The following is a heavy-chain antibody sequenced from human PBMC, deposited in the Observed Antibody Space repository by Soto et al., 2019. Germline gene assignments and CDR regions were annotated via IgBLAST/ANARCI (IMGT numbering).Heavy chain of an antibody. CDR1: RYTFTSYD. CDR2: INPTGGST. CDR3: ALGRGRPYHFDY. J-gene: IGHJ4*02. Sequence: ASVKVSCKSSRYTFTSYDVHWVRQAPGQGLEWMGLINPTGGSTSYAQTFQGRVTLTSDTSTSTVFMELSSLRSEDAAVYYCALGRGRPYHFDYWGQGTLVTVSS. D-gene: IGHD3-16*01. V-gene: IGHV1-46*03.